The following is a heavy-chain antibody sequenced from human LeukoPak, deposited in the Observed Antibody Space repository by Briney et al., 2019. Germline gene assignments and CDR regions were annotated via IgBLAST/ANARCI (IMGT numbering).Heavy chain of an antibody. CDR3: AGWGDSGYDHS. CDR2: IKGDGSST. Sequence: GGSLRLSCAGSGLTFSSYWMHWVRQAPGKGLVWVSRIKGDGSSTSYADSVKGRFTISRDNTKNTLCLQMNSLRAEDTAVYYCAGWGDSGYDHSWGQGTLVTVSS. D-gene: IGHD5-12*01. CDR1: GLTFSSYW. J-gene: IGHJ4*02. V-gene: IGHV3-74*01.